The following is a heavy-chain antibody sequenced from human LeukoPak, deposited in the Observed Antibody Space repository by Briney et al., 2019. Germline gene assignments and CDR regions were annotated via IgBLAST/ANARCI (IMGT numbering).Heavy chain of an antibody. V-gene: IGHV4-61*01. D-gene: IGHD3-10*01. Sequence: SETLSLTCTVSGGSVSSGSYYWSWIRQPPGKGLEWIGYIYYSGSTNYNPSLKSRVTISVDTSKNPFSLKLSSVTAADTAVYYCARGGCYGSGSYYPIDYWGQGTLVTVSS. CDR2: IYYSGST. CDR1: GGSVSSGSYY. J-gene: IGHJ4*02. CDR3: ARGGCYGSGSYYPIDY.